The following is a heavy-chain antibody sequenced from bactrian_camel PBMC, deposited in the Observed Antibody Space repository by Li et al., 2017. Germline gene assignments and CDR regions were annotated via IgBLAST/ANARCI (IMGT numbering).Heavy chain of an antibody. J-gene: IGHJ4*01. CDR2: IDSAGIV. CDR1: ASYDRYNC. D-gene: IGHD4*01. Sequence: HVQLVESGGGSVLAGGSLKLSCAASASYDRYNCIGWVRQVPGKEREGVAAIDSAGIVTYAESVKGRFTVSHDNSKNTLYLQMNSLKPEDTAMYYCAASVKGRIDFLCNMRLWRKWNDWGQGTQVTVS. V-gene: IGHV3S53*01. CDR3: AASVKGRIDFLCNMRLWRKWND.